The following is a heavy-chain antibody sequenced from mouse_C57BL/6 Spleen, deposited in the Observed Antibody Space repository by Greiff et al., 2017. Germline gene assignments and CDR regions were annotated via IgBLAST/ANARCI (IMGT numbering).Heavy chain of an antibody. D-gene: IGHD1-1*01. J-gene: IGHJ3*01. V-gene: IGHV14-2*01. CDR2: IDPEDGET. CDR3: ADYYGSSPSWFAY. CDR1: GFNIKDYY. Sequence: EVQLQQSGAELVKPGASVKLSCTASGFNIKDYYMHWVKQRTEQGLEWIGRIDPEDGETKYAPKFQGKATITADTSSNTAYLQLSSLTSEDTAVYCWADYYGSSPSWFAYWGQGTLVTVTA.